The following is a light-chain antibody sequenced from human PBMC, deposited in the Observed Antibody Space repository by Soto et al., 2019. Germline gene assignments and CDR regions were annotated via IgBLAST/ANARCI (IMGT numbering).Light chain of an antibody. CDR1: QNINNY. CDR3: QQYENLPT. J-gene: IGKJ5*01. CDR2: DAS. V-gene: IGKV1-33*01. Sequence: DIQMTQSPSSLSASVGDRVTITCQASQNINNYLNWYQQQPGRAPKLLIYDASNLEAGVPSRLRGSGSGTDFTFTIRRLQPEDIATYYCQQYENLPTFGQGTRLEIK.